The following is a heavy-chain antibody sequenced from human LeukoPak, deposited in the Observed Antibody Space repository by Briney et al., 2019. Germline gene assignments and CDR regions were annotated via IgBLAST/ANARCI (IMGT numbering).Heavy chain of an antibody. CDR2: IYPGDSDT. V-gene: IGHV5-51*01. J-gene: IGHJ5*02. D-gene: IGHD3-3*01. Sequence: GESLKISCKGSGYSFTNYWIGWVRQMPGKGLEWMGIIYPGDSDTRYSPSFQGQVTISADKSISTAYLQWSSLKASDTAMYYCARDVRFLEWLSLGNWFDPWGQGTLVTVSS. CDR3: ARDVRFLEWLSLGNWFDP. CDR1: GYSFTNYW.